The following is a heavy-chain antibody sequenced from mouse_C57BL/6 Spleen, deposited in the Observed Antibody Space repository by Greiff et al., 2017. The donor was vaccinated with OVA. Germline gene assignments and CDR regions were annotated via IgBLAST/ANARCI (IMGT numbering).Heavy chain of an antibody. CDR2: IYPGDGDT. CDR1: GYAFSSYW. CDR3: ARSYGLGYFDV. Sequence: QVQLKESGAELVKPGASVKISCKASGYAFSSYWMNWVKQRPGKGLEWIGQIYPGDGDTNYNGKFKGKATLTADKSSSTAYMQLSSLTSEDSAVYFCARSYGLGYFDVWGTGTTVTVSS. V-gene: IGHV1-80*01. D-gene: IGHD1-1*02. J-gene: IGHJ1*03.